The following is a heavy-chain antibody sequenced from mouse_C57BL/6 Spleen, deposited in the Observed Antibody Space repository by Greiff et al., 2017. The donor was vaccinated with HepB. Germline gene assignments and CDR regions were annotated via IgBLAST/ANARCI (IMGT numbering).Heavy chain of an antibody. Sequence: QVQLKQSGAELARPGASVKLSCKASGYTFTSYGISWVKQRTGQGLEWIGEIYPRSGNTYYNEKFKGKATLTADKSSRTAYMELRSLTSEDSAVYFCARGGAGSSLYYAMDYWGQGTSVTVSS. CDR3: ARGGAGSSLYYAMDY. CDR1: GYTFTSYG. V-gene: IGHV1-81*01. D-gene: IGHD1-1*01. CDR2: IYPRSGNT. J-gene: IGHJ4*01.